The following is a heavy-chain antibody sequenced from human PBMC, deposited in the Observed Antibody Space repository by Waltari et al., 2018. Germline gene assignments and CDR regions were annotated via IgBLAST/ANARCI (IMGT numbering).Heavy chain of an antibody. CDR3: ATSHSGTYYDAIAV. CDR1: GGTFRSYT. D-gene: IGHD1-26*01. Sequence: QVQLVQSGAEVKKHGSSVKVSCKASGGTFRSYTLPWVRQAPGQGLDWMGRIIPILGLTYYEQSFQGRVTISADESTSTVYMELRSLRFEDSAVYYCATSHSGTYYDAIAVWGQGTKVTVS. J-gene: IGHJ3*01. V-gene: IGHV1-69*02. CDR2: IIPILGLT.